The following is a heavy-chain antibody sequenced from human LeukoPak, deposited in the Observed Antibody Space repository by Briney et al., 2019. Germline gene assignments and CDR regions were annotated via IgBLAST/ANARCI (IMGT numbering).Heavy chain of an antibody. Sequence: SETLSLTCTVSGGSISSGGYYWSWIRQHPGKGLEWIGYIYYSGSTYYNPSLKSRVTISVDRSENQFSLKLSSVTAADTAVYYCARHSTVTTYFFDYWGQGTLVTVSS. CDR3: ARHSTVTTYFFDY. CDR2: IYYSGST. CDR1: GGSISSGGYY. J-gene: IGHJ4*02. D-gene: IGHD4-17*01. V-gene: IGHV4-31*03.